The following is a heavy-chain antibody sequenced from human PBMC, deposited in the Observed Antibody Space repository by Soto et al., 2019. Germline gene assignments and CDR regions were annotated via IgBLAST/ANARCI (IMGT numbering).Heavy chain of an antibody. J-gene: IGHJ4*02. CDR3: GRGLGSPHYDYIWGSFRSHFDY. CDR2: INHSGST. V-gene: IGHV4-39*07. D-gene: IGHD3-16*02. Sequence: SQTLCVTWTVSGGSISSSSYCWGWHSKPPGKGLEWIGEINHSGSTNYNPSLKSRVTISVDTSKNQFSLKLSSVTAADTAVYYCGRGLGSPHYDYIWGSFRSHFDYWGQGTLVTVSS. CDR1: GGSISSSSYC.